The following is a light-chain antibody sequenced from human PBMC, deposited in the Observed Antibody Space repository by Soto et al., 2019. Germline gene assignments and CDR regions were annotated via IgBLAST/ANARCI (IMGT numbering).Light chain of an antibody. CDR2: EVS. Sequence: QSALTQPASVSGSPGQSITISCTGTSSDVGGYNYVSWYQQHPGKAPKLMIYEVSNRPSGVSNRFSGSKSGNTASLTISGLQAEDEADYYCSSYGGNDWVFGGGTKVTVL. CDR3: SSYGGNDWV. CDR1: SSDVGGYNY. J-gene: IGLJ3*02. V-gene: IGLV2-14*01.